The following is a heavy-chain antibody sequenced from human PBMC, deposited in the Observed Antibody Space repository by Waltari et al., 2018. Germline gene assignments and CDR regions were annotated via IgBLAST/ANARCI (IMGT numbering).Heavy chain of an antibody. J-gene: IGHJ6*02. V-gene: IGHV3-30*04. Sequence: VQLVESGGGVVQPGRSLRLSCAASEFTFSSYALHWVRQAPGKGLEWVAVISYNERNIYYVDSVKGRFTISRDNSKKTLYLQMNSLRPEDTAMYYCVRDFCDRTKCHGMDVWGQGTTVTVSS. D-gene: IGHD3-22*01. CDR3: VRDFCDRTKCHGMDV. CDR1: EFTFSSYA. CDR2: ISYNERNI.